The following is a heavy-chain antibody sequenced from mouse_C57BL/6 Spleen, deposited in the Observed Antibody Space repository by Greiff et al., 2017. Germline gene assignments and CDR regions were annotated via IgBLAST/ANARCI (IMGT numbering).Heavy chain of an antibody. Sequence: EVQLVESGPGLVKPSQSLSLTCSVTGYSITSGYYWNWIRQFPGNKLEWMGYISYDGSNNYNPSLKNRISITRDTSKNQFFLKLNSVTTEDTATYYCARDRITTVVGGFDYWGQGTTLTVSS. J-gene: IGHJ2*01. CDR3: ARDRITTVVGGFDY. CDR1: GYSITSGYY. V-gene: IGHV3-6*01. D-gene: IGHD1-1*01. CDR2: ISYDGSN.